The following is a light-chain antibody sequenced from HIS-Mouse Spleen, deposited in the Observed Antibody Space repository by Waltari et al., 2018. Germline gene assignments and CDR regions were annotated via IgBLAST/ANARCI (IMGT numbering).Light chain of an antibody. CDR2: EDS. CDR3: YSTDSSGNHRV. Sequence: SYELTPPPSVSVSPGQTSRITCSGDPLPKKYAYWYQPKSGQAPVLVIYEDSKRPSGIPERFSGSSSGTMATLTISGAQVEDEADYYCYSTDSSGNHRVFGGGTKLTVL. V-gene: IGLV3-10*01. CDR1: PLPKKY. J-gene: IGLJ2*01.